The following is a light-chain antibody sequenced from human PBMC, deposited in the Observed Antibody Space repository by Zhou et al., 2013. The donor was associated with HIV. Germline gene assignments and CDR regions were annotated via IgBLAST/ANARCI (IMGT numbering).Light chain of an antibody. V-gene: IGKV3D-20*02. CDR1: QSVSSSY. Sequence: EIVLTQSPGTLSLSPGERATLSCRASQSVSSSYLAWYQQKPGQAPRLLIYGASSRATGIPDRFSGSGSGTDFTLTISSLEPEDFAILYCQQRDSWPITFGQGTRLDI. CDR2: GAS. J-gene: IGKJ5*01. CDR3: QQRDSWPIT.